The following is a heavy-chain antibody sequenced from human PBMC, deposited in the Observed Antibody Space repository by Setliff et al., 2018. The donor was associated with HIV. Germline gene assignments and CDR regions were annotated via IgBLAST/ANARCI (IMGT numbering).Heavy chain of an antibody. CDR1: GGSISSGDYY. D-gene: IGHD3-10*01. J-gene: IGHJ4*02. Sequence: PSETLSLTCTVSGGSISSGDYYWSWIRQPPGKGLEWIGYIYYSGSTYYNPSLKSRVTISVDTSKNQFSLKLSSVTAADTAVYYCARFRGGSGEGYNGVFDSWGQGTLVTVSS. CDR3: ARFRGGSGEGYNGVFDS. CDR2: IYYSGST. V-gene: IGHV4-30-4*08.